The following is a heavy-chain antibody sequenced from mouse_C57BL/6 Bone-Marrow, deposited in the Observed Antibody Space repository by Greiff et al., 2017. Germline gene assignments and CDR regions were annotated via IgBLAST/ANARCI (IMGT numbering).Heavy chain of an antibody. CDR1: GYTFTDYY. V-gene: IGHV1-26*01. Sequence: VQLQQSGPELVKPGASVKISCKASGYTFTDYYMNWVKQSHGKSLEWIGDINPNNGGTSYNQKFKGKATLTVDKSSSTAYMELRSLISEDSAVYYGARGGLGTGNFDYWGQGTTLTVSS. CDR2: INPNNGGT. J-gene: IGHJ2*01. D-gene: IGHD4-1*01. CDR3: ARGGLGTGNFDY.